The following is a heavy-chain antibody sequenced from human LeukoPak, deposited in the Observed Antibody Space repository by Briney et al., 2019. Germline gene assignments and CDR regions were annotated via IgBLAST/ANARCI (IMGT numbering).Heavy chain of an antibody. CDR1: GGSISSSSYY. CDR2: IYYSGST. J-gene: IGHJ1*01. V-gene: IGHV4-39*07. CDR3: ARDLAPWFYGGSYFDS. Sequence: SETLSLTCTVSGGSISSSSYYWGWIRQPPGKGLEWIGSIYYSGSTNYNPSLKSRVTISVDTSKNQFSLKLSSVTAADTAMYYCARDLAPWFYGGSYFDSWGQGTLVIVSS. D-gene: IGHD3-10*01.